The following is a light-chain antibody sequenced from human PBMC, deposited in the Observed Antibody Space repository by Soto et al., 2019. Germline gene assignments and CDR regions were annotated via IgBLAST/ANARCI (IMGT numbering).Light chain of an antibody. Sequence: QSALTQPPSASGSPGQSVAISCTGTRSDVGGYNYVSWYQQHPGKAPKLMIYEVNKRPSGVPDRCSGSKSGNTASLTVSGLQAEAADDYYCSSYAGSSHVFGTGTKVTVL. V-gene: IGLV2-8*01. CDR2: EVN. CDR3: SSYAGSSHV. CDR1: RSDVGGYNY. J-gene: IGLJ1*01.